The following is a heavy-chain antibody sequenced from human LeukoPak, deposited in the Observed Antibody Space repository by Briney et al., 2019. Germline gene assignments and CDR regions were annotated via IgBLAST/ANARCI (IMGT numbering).Heavy chain of an antibody. Sequence: GGSLRLSCSASGFTFSAYTMHWLRQAPGKGLEWVAVMSYDGINTYYADSVRGRCTISRDNFQRKLYLHINTLRPEDTSVYFCARGVEWNLNYYFDYWGHGALVTVSS. CDR2: MSYDGINT. CDR3: ARGVEWNLNYYFDY. D-gene: IGHD3-3*01. CDR1: GFTFSAYT. J-gene: IGHJ4*03. V-gene: IGHV3-30-3*01.